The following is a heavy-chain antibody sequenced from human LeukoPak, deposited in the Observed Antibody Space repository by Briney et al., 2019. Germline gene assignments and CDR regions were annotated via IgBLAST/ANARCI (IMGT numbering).Heavy chain of an antibody. CDR3: ARERNFYYFDY. D-gene: IGHD3-3*01. CDR1: GFTFNDYT. V-gene: IGHV3-21*01. J-gene: IGHJ4*02. CDR2: ITGDCNYI. Sequence: GGSLRLSCAASGFTFNDYTMTWVRQAPGKXLEWVSSITGDCNYIFYADSVKGRFTISRDNVQDSLFLELNSLRGEDTAVYYCARERNFYYFDYWGQGALVTVSS.